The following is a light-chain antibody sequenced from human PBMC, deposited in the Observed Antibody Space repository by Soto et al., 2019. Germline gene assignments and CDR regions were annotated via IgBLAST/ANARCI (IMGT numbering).Light chain of an antibody. V-gene: IGLV3-25*03. J-gene: IGLJ2*01. Sequence: SYELTQSPSLSVSPGQTARITCSGDALPKQYVYWYQQRPGQAPVLLIYKDTARPSGIPERFSGSTSGTTVTLTVTGVQPEDEADYYCHSADSGGTYVVFGGGTKVTVL. CDR1: ALPKQY. CDR3: HSADSGGTYVV. CDR2: KDT.